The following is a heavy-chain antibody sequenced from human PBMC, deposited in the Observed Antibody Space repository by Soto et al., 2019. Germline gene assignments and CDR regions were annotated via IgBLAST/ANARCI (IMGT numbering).Heavy chain of an antibody. Sequence: GGSLRLSCAASGFTFSNAWMSWVRQAPGKGLEWVGRIKSKTDGGTTDYAAPVKGRFTISRDDSKNTLYLQMNSLKTEDTAVYYCTTGIAGTPYDAFDIWGQGTMVTVSS. CDR2: IKSKTDGGTT. D-gene: IGHD6-13*01. J-gene: IGHJ3*02. V-gene: IGHV3-15*01. CDR3: TTGIAGTPYDAFDI. CDR1: GFTFSNAW.